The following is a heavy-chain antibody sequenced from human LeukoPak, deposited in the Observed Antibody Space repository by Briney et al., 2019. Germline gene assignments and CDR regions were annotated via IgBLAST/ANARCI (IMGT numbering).Heavy chain of an antibody. J-gene: IGHJ5*02. D-gene: IGHD3-3*01. CDR1: SYTFTNYA. CDR2: ISAYNGNT. Sequence: GASVKVSCKASSYTFTNYAFTWVRQAPGQGLEWVGWISAYNGNTNYAQKLQGRVTMTTDTSTSTAYMELRSLRSDDTAVYYCARGLEWLTRRHTWFDPWGQGTLVTVSS. V-gene: IGHV1-18*01. CDR3: ARGLEWLTRRHTWFDP.